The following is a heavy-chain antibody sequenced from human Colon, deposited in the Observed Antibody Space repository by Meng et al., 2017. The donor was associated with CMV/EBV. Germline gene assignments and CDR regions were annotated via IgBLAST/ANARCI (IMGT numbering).Heavy chain of an antibody. D-gene: IGHD3-16*01. CDR1: GYSISSGYY. CDR3: ARVGGVDYYYYYGMDV. J-gene: IGHJ6*02. V-gene: IGHV4-38-2*02. CDR2: IYHSGST. Sequence: SETLSLTCTVSGYSISSGYYWGWIRQPPGKGLEWIGSIYHSGSTNYNPSLKSRVTISVDKSKNQFSLKLSSVTAADTAVYYCARVGGVDYYYYYGMDVWGQGTTVTVSS.